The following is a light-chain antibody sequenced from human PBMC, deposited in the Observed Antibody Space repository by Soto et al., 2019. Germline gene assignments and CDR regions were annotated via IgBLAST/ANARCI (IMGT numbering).Light chain of an antibody. Sequence: DIPLSQSPSFLSASVGDRVTITCRASQGISYYLAWYQQKPGKAPKLLIYAASTFQSGVPSRFSGSGFGTEFTLTISSLQPEDFATYYCQHLNNYPYTFGQGTKLEIK. CDR3: QHLNNYPYT. V-gene: IGKV1-9*01. CDR1: QGISYY. CDR2: AAS. J-gene: IGKJ2*01.